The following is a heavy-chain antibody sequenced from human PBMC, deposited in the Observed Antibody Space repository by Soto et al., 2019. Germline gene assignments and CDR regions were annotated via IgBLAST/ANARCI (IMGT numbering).Heavy chain of an antibody. CDR3: AKGGVYTGDAFDI. Sequence: QVQLVESGGGVVQPGRSLRLSCAASGFTFSSYGMHWVRQAPGKGLEWVAVISYDGSNKYYADSVKGRFTISRDNSKNTLYLQMNSLRAEDTAVYYCAKGGVYTGDAFDIWGQGTMVTVSS. V-gene: IGHV3-30*18. D-gene: IGHD5-18*01. J-gene: IGHJ3*02. CDR1: GFTFSSYG. CDR2: ISYDGSNK.